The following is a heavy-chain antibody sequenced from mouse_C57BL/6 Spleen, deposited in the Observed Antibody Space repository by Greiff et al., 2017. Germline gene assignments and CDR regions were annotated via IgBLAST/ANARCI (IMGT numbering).Heavy chain of an antibody. J-gene: IGHJ2*01. Sequence: VQLQQPGAELVMPGASMKLSCKASGYTFTSYWMHWVKQRPGQGLEWIGEIDPSDSYTNYNQKFKGKSTLTVDKSSSTAYMQLSSLTSEDSAVYYCARGGSSYGDYWGQGTTLTVSS. D-gene: IGHD1-1*01. CDR1: GYTFTSYW. V-gene: IGHV1-69*01. CDR2: IDPSDSYT. CDR3: ARGGSSYGDY.